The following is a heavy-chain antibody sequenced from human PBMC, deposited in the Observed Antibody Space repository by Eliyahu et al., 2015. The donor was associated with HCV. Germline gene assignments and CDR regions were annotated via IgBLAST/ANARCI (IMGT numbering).Heavy chain of an antibody. CDR1: GFTFSSYG. V-gene: IGHV3-21*06. CDR3: ARGGIASFDY. J-gene: IGHJ4*02. Sequence: EVQLVXSGGGLVXPAGXLRXXCAASGFTFSSYGMIWVRQAPGKGLEXVSSISSSSDNINYADSVKGRFTISRDNAKNSLYLQMNSLRAEDSAFYYCARGGIASFDYWGQGTLVTVSS. CDR2: ISSSSDNI.